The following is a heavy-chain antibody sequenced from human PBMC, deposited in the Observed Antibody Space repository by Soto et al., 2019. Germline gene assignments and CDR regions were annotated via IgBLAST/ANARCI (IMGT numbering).Heavy chain of an antibody. CDR3: TTDPYSTRDY. CDR2: VKSKTDGGTT. Sequence: EVQMVESGGGLVQPGGSLRLSCATSGFTFINAWMNWVRQAPGKGLEWVGRVKSKTDGGTTDYAAPVKGRFTISRDDSKNTLSLQMNSLKIEDTALYYCTTDPYSTRDYWGQGTLVTVSS. J-gene: IGHJ4*02. D-gene: IGHD4-4*01. V-gene: IGHV3-15*07. CDR1: GFTFINAW.